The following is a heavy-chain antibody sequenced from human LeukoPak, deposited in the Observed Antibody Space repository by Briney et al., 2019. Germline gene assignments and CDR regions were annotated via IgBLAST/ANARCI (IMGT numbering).Heavy chain of an antibody. CDR2: IIPILGIA. D-gene: IGHD2-15*01. CDR3: ASSFTHDAFDI. V-gene: IGHV1-69*04. J-gene: IGHJ3*02. Sequence: SVKVSCKASGGTLSSYAISWVRQAPGQGLEWMGRIIPILGIANYAQKFQGRVTITADKSTSTAYMELSSLRSEDTAVYYCASSFTHDAFDIWGQGTMVTVSS. CDR1: GGTLSSYA.